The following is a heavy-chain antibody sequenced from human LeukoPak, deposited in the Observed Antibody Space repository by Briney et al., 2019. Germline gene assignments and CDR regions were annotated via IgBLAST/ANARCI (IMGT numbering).Heavy chain of an antibody. J-gene: IGHJ4*02. Sequence: GGSLRLSCAASGFTFSSYAMSWVRQAPGKGLEWVSAISGSGGSTYYADSVKGRCTISRDNSKNTLYLQMNSLRAEDTAVYYCAKVGREYYDSSGYYYATYWGQGTLVTVSS. V-gene: IGHV3-23*01. CDR2: ISGSGGST. CDR1: GFTFSSYA. CDR3: AKVGREYYDSSGYYYATY. D-gene: IGHD3-22*01.